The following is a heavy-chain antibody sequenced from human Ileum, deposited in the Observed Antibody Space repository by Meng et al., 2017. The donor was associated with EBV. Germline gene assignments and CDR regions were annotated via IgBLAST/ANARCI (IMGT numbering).Heavy chain of an antibody. CDR2: INHSGST. CDR1: GGSFSGNY. J-gene: IGHJ4*02. D-gene: IGHD6-13*01. CDR3: ARGFYTYGSSCFDY. Sequence: QVQLQQWGAGLLNPSETRSLTCDVYGGSFSGNYWTWIRQPPGKGLEWIGEINHSGSTNYNPSLKSRVTISVDKNQFSLKLSSVTAADTAVYYCARGFYTYGSSCFDYWGQGTLVTVSS. V-gene: IGHV4-34*01.